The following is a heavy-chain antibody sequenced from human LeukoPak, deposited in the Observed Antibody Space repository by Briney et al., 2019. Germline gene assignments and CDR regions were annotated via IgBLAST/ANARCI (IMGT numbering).Heavy chain of an antibody. Sequence: SETLSLTCTVSGGSISSYYWSWIRQPPGKGLEWIGYIYYSGSTNYNPSLKSRVTISVDTSKNQFSLKLSSVTAADTAVYYCATNPYGDYAGYWGQGTLVTVSS. CDR1: GGSISSYY. J-gene: IGHJ4*02. CDR2: IYYSGST. V-gene: IGHV4-59*01. CDR3: ATNPYGDYAGY. D-gene: IGHD4-17*01.